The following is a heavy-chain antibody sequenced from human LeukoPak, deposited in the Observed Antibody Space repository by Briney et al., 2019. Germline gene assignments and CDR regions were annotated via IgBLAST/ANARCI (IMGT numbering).Heavy chain of an antibody. CDR1: GGSISSGGYY. CDR2: IYYSGST. CDR3: ARAHSSGWNDPGWFDP. D-gene: IGHD6-19*01. Sequence: SQTLSLTCTVSGGSISSGGYYWSWIRQPPGKGLEWIGYIYYSGSTNYNPSLKSRVTISVDTSKNQFSLKLSSVTAADTAVYYCARAHSSGWNDPGWFDPWGQGTLVTVSS. J-gene: IGHJ5*02. V-gene: IGHV4-61*08.